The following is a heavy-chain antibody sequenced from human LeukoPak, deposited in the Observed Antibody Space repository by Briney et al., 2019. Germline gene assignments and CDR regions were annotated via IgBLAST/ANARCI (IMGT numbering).Heavy chain of an antibody. Sequence: ASVKVSCKASGYTFTDYYIHCVRQAPGQGLEWMGMINPSGGSTSYAQKFQGRVTMTRDTSTSTVYMDLNSLRSEDTAVYFCARSIRGCSSSPCYEDYWGQGTLVIVSS. V-gene: IGHV1-46*01. CDR1: GYTFTDYY. CDR3: ARSIRGCSSSPCYEDY. J-gene: IGHJ4*02. D-gene: IGHD2-2*01. CDR2: INPSGGST.